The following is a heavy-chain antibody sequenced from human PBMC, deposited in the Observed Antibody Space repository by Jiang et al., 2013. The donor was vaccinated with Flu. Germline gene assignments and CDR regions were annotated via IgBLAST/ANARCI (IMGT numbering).Heavy chain of an antibody. V-gene: IGHV3-30*02. CDR1: GFTFSSYG. Sequence: VVQPGGSLRLSCAASGFTFSSYGMHWVRQAPGKGLEWVAFIRYDGSNKYYADSVKGRFTISRDNSKNTLYLQMNSLRAEDTAVYYCAKGLNYYDRAGDAFDIWGQGTMVTVSS. CDR3: AKGLNYYDRAGDAFDI. J-gene: IGHJ3*02. CDR2: IRYDGSNK. D-gene: IGHD3-22*01.